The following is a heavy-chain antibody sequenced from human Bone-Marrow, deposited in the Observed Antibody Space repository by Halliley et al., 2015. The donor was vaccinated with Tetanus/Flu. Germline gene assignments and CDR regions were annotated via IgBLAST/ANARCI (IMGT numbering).Heavy chain of an antibody. V-gene: IGHV4-39*01. Sequence: EWIGNIFERGSTSYRPPLKSRFTISVDPSKTQSPLPRNSVTAADAAIYYCARQDPGPASYFDYWGQGSLVTVSS. CDR2: IFERGST. D-gene: IGHD2-2*01. J-gene: IGHJ4*02. CDR3: ARQDPGPASYFDY.